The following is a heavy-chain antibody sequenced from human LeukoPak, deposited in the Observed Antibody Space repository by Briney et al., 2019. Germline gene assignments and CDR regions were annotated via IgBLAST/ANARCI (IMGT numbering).Heavy chain of an antibody. J-gene: IGHJ4*02. V-gene: IGHV4-59*08. CDR3: ARHTAYSSSWYLVSYFDY. CDR2: IYYSGST. D-gene: IGHD6-13*01. CDR1: GGSISSYY. Sequence: SKTLSLTCTVSGGSISSYYWSWIRQPPGKGLEWIGYIYYSGSTNYNPSLKSRVTISVDTSKNQFSLKLSSVTAADTAVYYCARHTAYSSSWYLVSYFDYWGQGTLVTVSS.